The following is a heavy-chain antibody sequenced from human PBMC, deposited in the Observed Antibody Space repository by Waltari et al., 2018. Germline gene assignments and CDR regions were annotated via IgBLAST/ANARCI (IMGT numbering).Heavy chain of an antibody. CDR1: GGSISSSSYY. Sequence: QLQLQESGPGLVKPPETLSLTCTVSGGSISSSSYYWGWIRQPPEKGLEWVAIMDYSGRTYYPPSLKSRVTISVDTSKNQFSLEVRSVTAADTAVYYCARGFGSATTSRFDPWGQGIVVTVSS. V-gene: IGHV4-39*07. CDR2: MDYSGRT. J-gene: IGHJ5*02. CDR3: ARGFGSATTSRFDP. D-gene: IGHD5-12*01.